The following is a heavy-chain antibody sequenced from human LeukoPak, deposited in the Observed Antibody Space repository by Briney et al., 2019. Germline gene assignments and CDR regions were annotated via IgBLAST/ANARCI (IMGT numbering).Heavy chain of an antibody. CDR1: GFTFSSYA. Sequence: GGSLRLSCAASGFTFSSYAMSWVRQAPGKGLEWVSAISGSGGSTYYADSVKGRFTISRDNSKNTLYLQMNSLRAEDTAVYYCAKRIVVVPAAMHAPFDCWGQGTLVTVSS. CDR2: ISGSGGST. J-gene: IGHJ4*02. CDR3: AKRIVVVPAAMHAPFDC. D-gene: IGHD2-2*01. V-gene: IGHV3-23*01.